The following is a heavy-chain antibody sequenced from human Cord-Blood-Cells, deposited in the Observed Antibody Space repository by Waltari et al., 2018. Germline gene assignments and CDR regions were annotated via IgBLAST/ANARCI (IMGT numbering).Heavy chain of an antibody. Sequence: QVQLQQWGAGLLKPSETLSPTCAVYGGSFSGYYWSWISQPPGKGLEWIGEINHSGSTHYNPSLKSRVTISVDTSKNQFSLKLSSVTAADTAVYYCARGQWLRWQYYFDYWGQGTLVTVSS. CDR2: INHSGST. CDR3: ARGQWLRWQYYFDY. J-gene: IGHJ4*02. CDR1: GGSFSGYY. D-gene: IGHD6-19*01. V-gene: IGHV4-34*01.